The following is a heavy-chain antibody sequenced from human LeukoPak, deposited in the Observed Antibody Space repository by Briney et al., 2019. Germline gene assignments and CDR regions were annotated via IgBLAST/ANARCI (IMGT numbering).Heavy chain of an antibody. V-gene: IGHV3-64D*09. CDR3: LRDATGAGDF. Sequence: GGSLRLSCSASGFTFSNYAMHWVRQTPGKRLEYVSAITSDGGTTYYADSLKGRFTISRDNSKNTLYLQMSSLRTEDTAVYYCLRDATGAGDFWGQGTLVTVSS. J-gene: IGHJ4*02. D-gene: IGHD3-10*01. CDR2: ITSDGGTT. CDR1: GFTFSNYA.